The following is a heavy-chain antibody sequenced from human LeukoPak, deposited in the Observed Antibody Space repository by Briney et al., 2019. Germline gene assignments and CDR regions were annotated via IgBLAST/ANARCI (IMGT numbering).Heavy chain of an antibody. Sequence: QPGGSLRLSCAAYGLTFTSNWMSWVRHAPGEGLEWVANIKKDGGEKYYVDSVKGRFTISRDNAKNSLYLQMNSLRAEDTAVYYCARDFSVSGYSSSANAFDIWGQGTMVTVSS. D-gene: IGHD6-13*01. CDR1: GLTFTSNW. CDR3: ARDFSVSGYSSSANAFDI. CDR2: IKKDGGEK. J-gene: IGHJ3*02. V-gene: IGHV3-7*01.